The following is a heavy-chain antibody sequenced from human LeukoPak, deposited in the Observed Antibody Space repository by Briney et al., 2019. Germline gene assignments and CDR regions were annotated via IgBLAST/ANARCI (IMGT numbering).Heavy chain of an antibody. CDR1: GFTFSRTA. V-gene: IGHV3-23*01. CDR3: AKETHCSSTSCYTELANGWFDP. CDR2: VSFTGGDT. J-gene: IGHJ5*02. D-gene: IGHD2-2*02. Sequence: GGSLRLSCAASGFTFSRTAMGWVRQAPGKGLEWVSSVSFTGGDTYYADSVKGRFTISRDNSKNTLYLQMNRLRAEDTAVYYCAKETHCSSTSCYTELANGWFDPWGQGTLVTVSS.